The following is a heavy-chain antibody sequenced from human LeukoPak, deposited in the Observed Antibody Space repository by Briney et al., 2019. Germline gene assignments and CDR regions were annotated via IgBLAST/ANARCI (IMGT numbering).Heavy chain of an antibody. J-gene: IGHJ5*02. CDR1: GYTLTELS. D-gene: IGHD3-22*01. V-gene: IGHV1-24*01. CDR2: FDPEDGET. Sequence: ASVKVSCKVSGYTLTELSMHWVRQAPGKGLEWMGGFDPEDGETIYAQKFQGRVTMTEDTSTDTAYMELSSLRSEGTAVYYCARGQRGSGYPSNWFDPWGQGTLVTVSS. CDR3: ARGQRGSGYPSNWFDP.